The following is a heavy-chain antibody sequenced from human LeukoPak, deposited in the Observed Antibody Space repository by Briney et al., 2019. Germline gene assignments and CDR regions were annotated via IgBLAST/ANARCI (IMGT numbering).Heavy chain of an antibody. CDR2: IYPGDPDT. CDR1: GYSFTSYW. D-gene: IGHD4-11*01. CDR3: ARRATTVTQETYYYYMDV. Sequence: RGESLKISCKGSGYSFTSYWIGWVRQMPGKGLEWMGIIYPGDPDTRYSPSFHGQVTISADKSISTAYLQWSSLKALDTAMYYCARRATTVTQETYYYYMDVWGKGTTVTVSS. J-gene: IGHJ6*03. V-gene: IGHV5-51*01.